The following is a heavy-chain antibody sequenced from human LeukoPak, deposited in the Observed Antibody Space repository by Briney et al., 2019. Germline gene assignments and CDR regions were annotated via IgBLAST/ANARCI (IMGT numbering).Heavy chain of an antibody. D-gene: IGHD3-10*01. V-gene: IGHV4-34*01. CDR3: ARSSGSGSRNYYYYPLDV. J-gene: IGHJ6*02. Sequence: SETLSLTCAVYGGSFSGYYWSWIRQPPGKGLEWIGEINHSGSTNYNPSLKSRVTISLDTSQSQISLNLTSVTAADTAVYYCARSSGSGSRNYYYYPLDVWGQGTTVSVSS. CDR2: INHSGST. CDR1: GGSFSGYY.